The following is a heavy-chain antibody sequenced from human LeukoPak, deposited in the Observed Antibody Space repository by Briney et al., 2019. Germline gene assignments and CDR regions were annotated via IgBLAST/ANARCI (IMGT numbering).Heavy chain of an antibody. CDR1: GFTFDDYG. CDR2: INWNGGST. D-gene: IGHD1-26*01. CDR3: ARVAGGRELWPGHFDY. J-gene: IGHJ4*02. V-gene: IGHV3-20*04. Sequence: GGSLRLPCAASGFTFDDYGMSRVRQAPGKGLEWVSGINWNGGSTGYADSVKGRFTISRDNAKNSLYLQMNSLRAEDTALYYCARVAGGRELWPGHFDYWGQGTLVTVSS.